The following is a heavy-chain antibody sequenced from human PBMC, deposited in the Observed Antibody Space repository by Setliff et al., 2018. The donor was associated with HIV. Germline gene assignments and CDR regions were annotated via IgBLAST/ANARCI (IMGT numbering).Heavy chain of an antibody. V-gene: IGHV4-38-2*01. J-gene: IGHJ4*03. CDR3: AILGDFSYSSRYLYAFDF. CDR1: NYSITNNYY. D-gene: IGHD3-3*01. Sequence: SETLSLTCVVSNYSITNNYYWAWIRQHPGQGLEWIGSNNHYGKTYYSPSLESRIAISVDTSKNQSSLHFQSVTAADPALYFCAILGDFSYSSRYLYAFDFWGHGALVTVSS. CDR2: NNHYGKT.